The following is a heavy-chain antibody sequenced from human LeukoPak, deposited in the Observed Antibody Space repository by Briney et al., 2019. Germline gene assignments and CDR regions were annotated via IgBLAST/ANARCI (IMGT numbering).Heavy chain of an antibody. CDR1: GGSISSYY. V-gene: IGHV4-59*08. J-gene: IGHJ4*02. Sequence: SETLSLTCTVSGGSISSYYWSWIRQPPGKGLEWIGYIYYSGSTNYNPSLKSRVTISVDTSKNQFSLKLSSVTAADTAVYYCARHRVASPRFFVSGTSEYYFDYWGQGTLVTVSS. CDR2: IYYSGST. CDR3: ARHRVASPRFFVSGTSEYYFDY. D-gene: IGHD3-16*01.